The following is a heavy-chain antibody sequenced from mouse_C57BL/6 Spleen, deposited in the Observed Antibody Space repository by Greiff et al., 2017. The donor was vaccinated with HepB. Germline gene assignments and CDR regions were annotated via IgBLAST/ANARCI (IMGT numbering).Heavy chain of an antibody. J-gene: IGHJ1*01. CDR2: IYPGSGNT. V-gene: IGHV1-76*01. CDR1: GYTFTDYY. CDR3: ARGLRYCDG. Sequence: QVQLQQSGAELVRPGASVKLSCKASGYTFTDYYINWVKQRPGQGLEWIARIYPGSGNTYYNEKFKGKDTLTAEKSSSTAYMQLSSLTSEDSAVYLCARGLRYCDGWGSGTTVTVAS. D-gene: IGHD2-13*01.